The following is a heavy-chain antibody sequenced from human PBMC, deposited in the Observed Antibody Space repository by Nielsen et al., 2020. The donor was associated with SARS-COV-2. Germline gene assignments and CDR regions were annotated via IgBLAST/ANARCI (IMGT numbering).Heavy chain of an antibody. Sequence: GESLKISCAASGFTFSGSSMHWVRQASGKGLEWIGRIRSKANIYATAYAASVKGRFTISSDDSKNTAYLQINSLRTEDTALYHCTRVNPISGSWFDAFDIWGQGTVVTASS. CDR1: GFTFSGSS. J-gene: IGHJ3*02. D-gene: IGHD6-13*01. CDR2: IRSKANIYAT. V-gene: IGHV3-73*01. CDR3: TRVNPISGSWFDAFDI.